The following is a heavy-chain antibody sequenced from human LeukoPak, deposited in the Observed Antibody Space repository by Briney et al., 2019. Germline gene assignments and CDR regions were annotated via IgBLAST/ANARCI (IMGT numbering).Heavy chain of an antibody. J-gene: IGHJ4*02. Sequence: QPGRSLRLSCAASGFTFDDYAMHWVRQAPGKGLEWVSGISWNSGSIGYADSVKGRFTISRDNAKNSLYLQMNSLRAEDTAVYYCARLEGGSSWYDYWGQGTLVTVSS. CDR3: ARLEGGSSWYDY. CDR2: ISWNSGSI. CDR1: GFTFDDYA. V-gene: IGHV3-9*01. D-gene: IGHD6-13*01.